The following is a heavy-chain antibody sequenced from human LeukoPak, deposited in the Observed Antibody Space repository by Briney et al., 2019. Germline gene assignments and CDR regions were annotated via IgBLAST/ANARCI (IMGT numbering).Heavy chain of an antibody. V-gene: IGHV1-46*01. CDR1: GYTFTSYY. Sequence: ASVKVSCKASGYTFTSYYMHWVRQAPGQGLEWMGIINPSGGGTSYAQKFQGRVTMTRDTSTSTVYMELSSLRSEDTAVYHCAREIAVAGTMDYYYGMDVWGQGTTVTVSS. CDR3: AREIAVAGTMDYYYGMDV. CDR2: INPSGGGT. D-gene: IGHD6-19*01. J-gene: IGHJ6*02.